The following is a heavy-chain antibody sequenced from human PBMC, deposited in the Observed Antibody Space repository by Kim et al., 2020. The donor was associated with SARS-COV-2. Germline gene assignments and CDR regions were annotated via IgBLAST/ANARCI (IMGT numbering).Heavy chain of an antibody. CDR3: TRDGENYDILTGYYKAFDY. Sequence: GGSLRLSCTASGFTFGDYAMSWFRQAPGKGLEWVGFIRSKAYGGTTEYAASVKGRFTISRDDSKSIAYLQMNSLKTEDTAVYYCTRDGENYDILTGYYKAFDYWGQGTLVTVSS. J-gene: IGHJ4*02. CDR2: IRSKAYGGTT. D-gene: IGHD3-9*01. CDR1: GFTFGDYA. V-gene: IGHV3-49*03.